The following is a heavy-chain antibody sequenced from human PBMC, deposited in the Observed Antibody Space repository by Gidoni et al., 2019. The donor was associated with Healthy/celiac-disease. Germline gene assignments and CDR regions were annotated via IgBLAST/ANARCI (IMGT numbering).Heavy chain of an antibody. CDR3: ARHALYCSGGSCQNNWFDP. Sequence: QLQLQESGPGLVTPSETLSLTCTVSGGSISSSSYSWGWIRQPPGKGLEWIGSIYSSGSTYYNPSLKSRVTISVDTSKNQFSLKLSSVTAADTAVYYCARHALYCSGGSCQNNWFDPWGQGTLVTVSS. J-gene: IGHJ5*02. V-gene: IGHV4-39*01. CDR2: IYSSGST. D-gene: IGHD2-15*01. CDR1: GGSISSSSYS.